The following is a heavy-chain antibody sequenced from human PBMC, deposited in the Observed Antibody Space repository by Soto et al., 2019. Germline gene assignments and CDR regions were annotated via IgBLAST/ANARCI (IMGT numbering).Heavy chain of an antibody. V-gene: IGHV4-34*01. CDR3: ARGHFVVRLFDY. CDR2: INHSGST. D-gene: IGHD2-2*01. Sequence: SETLSLTCAVYGGSFSGYYWSWIRQPPGKGLEWIGEINHSGSTNYNPSLKSRVTISVDTSKNQFSLKLSSGTAADTAVYYCARGHFVVRLFDYWGQGTLVTVSS. CDR1: GGSFSGYY. J-gene: IGHJ4*02.